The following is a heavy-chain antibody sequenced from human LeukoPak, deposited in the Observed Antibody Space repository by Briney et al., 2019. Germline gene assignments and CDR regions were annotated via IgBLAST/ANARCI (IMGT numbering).Heavy chain of an antibody. V-gene: IGHV3-7*01. CDR1: GFAFSEYW. Sequence: GGSLRLSCAASGFAFSEYWMSWVRQAPGKGLEWVANINPAGCEGYYVESVKGRFTISRDNTKKSLSLQMNSLRAEDPGVYYCARPFLADSVQGTLVTVSS. CDR2: INPAGCEG. D-gene: IGHD3-3*01. CDR3: ARPFLAD. J-gene: IGHJ4*02.